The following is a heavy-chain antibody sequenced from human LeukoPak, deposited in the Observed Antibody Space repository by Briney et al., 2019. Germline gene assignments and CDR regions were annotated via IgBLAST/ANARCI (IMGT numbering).Heavy chain of an antibody. Sequence: SETLSLTCAVYGGSFSGYYWSWIRLPPGKGLEWIGEINHSGSTNYNPSLKSRVTISVDTSKNQFSLKLSSVTVAATAWLYYSGGPAINCSGGSCYGFDYWGQGTLVTVSS. D-gene: IGHD2-15*01. V-gene: IGHV4-34*01. CDR3: SGGPAINCSGGSCYGFDY. J-gene: IGHJ4*02. CDR2: INHSGST. CDR1: GGSFSGYY.